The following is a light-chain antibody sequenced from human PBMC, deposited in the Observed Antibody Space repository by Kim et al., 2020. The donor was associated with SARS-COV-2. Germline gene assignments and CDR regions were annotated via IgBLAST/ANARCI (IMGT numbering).Light chain of an antibody. CDR3: QQDYNLPMYT. CDR2: GAS. J-gene: IGKJ2*01. V-gene: IGKV3D-7*01. Sequence: PEERVTLSCRASQSVSSSYLTWYQQKPGQAPRLLIYGASTRATGIPARFSGSGSGTDFTLTISSLQPEDFAVYYCQQDYNLPMYTFGQGTKLEI. CDR1: QSVSSSY.